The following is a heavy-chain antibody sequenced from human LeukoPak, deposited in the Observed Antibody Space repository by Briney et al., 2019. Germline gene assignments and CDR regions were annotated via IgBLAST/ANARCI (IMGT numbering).Heavy chain of an antibody. CDR1: GGSISSYY. D-gene: IGHD3-22*01. CDR2: IYYSGST. CDR3: AVDSSGYSAAAFDI. V-gene: IGHV4-59*08. J-gene: IGHJ3*02. Sequence: SETLSLTCTVSGGSISSYYWSWIRQPPGKGLEWIGYIYYSGSTNYNPSLKSRVTISVDTSKNQFSLKLSSVTAADTAVYYCAVDSSGYSAAAFDIWGQGTMVTVSS.